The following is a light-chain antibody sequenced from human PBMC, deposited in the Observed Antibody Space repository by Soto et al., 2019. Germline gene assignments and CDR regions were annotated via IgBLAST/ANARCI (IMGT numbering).Light chain of an antibody. CDR3: QQYNNWSLT. V-gene: IGKV3-15*01. CDR1: QSVSSN. J-gene: IGKJ4*01. Sequence: EMVMTQSPATLSVSPGERATLSCRASQSVSSNLAWYQQKPGQAPRLLIYGASTRATGIPARFSGSGSGTEFTLTISSLQSEDFAVYYCQQYNNWSLTFGGGTKVDIK. CDR2: GAS.